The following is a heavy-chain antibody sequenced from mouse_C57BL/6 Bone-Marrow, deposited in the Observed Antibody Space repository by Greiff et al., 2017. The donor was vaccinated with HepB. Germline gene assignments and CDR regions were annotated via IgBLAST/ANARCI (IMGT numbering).Heavy chain of an antibody. CDR1: GFSFNTYA. D-gene: IGHD2-10*01. CDR3: VRQEGPYYPNAMDY. Sequence: EVQLVESGGGLVQPKGSLKLSCAASGFSFNTYAMNWVRQAPGKGLEWVARIRSKSNNYATYYADSVKDRFTISRDDSESMLYLQMNNLKTEDTAMYYSVRQEGPYYPNAMDYWGQGTSVTVSS. J-gene: IGHJ4*01. V-gene: IGHV10-1*01. CDR2: IRSKSNNYAT.